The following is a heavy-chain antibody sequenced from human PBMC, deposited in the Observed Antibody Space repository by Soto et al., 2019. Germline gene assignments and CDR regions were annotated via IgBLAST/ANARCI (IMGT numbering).Heavy chain of an antibody. Sequence: GGSLRLSCAASGFTFSSYAMSWVRQAPGKGLEWVSAISGSGGSTYYADSVKGRFTISRDNSKNTLYLQMNSLRAEDTAVYYCAKDRTSSGYHKSGLDYWGQGTLVTVSS. CDR1: GFTFSSYA. CDR3: AKDRTSSGYHKSGLDY. V-gene: IGHV3-23*01. CDR2: ISGSGGST. J-gene: IGHJ4*02. D-gene: IGHD3-22*01.